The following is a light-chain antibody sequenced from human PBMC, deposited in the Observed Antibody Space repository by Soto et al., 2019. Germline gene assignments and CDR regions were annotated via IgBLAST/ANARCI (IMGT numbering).Light chain of an antibody. CDR3: QQRSDWPWT. J-gene: IGKJ1*01. CDR1: QSVSSY. V-gene: IGKV3-11*01. Sequence: EIVLTQSPATLSLSPGERATLSCRASQSVSSYLAWYQQKPGQAPRLLVYDVSNRATGTPARFSGGGSGTDFTLTISNLEPEDFAVYYCQQRSDWPWTFGQGTKVDI. CDR2: DVS.